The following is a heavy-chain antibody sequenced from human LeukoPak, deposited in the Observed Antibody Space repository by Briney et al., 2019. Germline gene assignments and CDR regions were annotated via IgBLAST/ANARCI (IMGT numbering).Heavy chain of an antibody. J-gene: IGHJ4*02. D-gene: IGHD3-22*01. CDR1: GFTFNNYA. V-gene: IGHV3-23*01. CDR2: IFGSGGSA. CDR3: TKTTTGYSSGQYPGWPADH. Sequence: GGSLRLSCTASGFTFNNYAMYWVRQAPRKGLERVAGIFGSGGSAHYADSVKGRFTISRDNSKNTVYLQTDSLRGEDTAVYYCTKTTTGYSSGQYPGWPADHWGQGALVTVSS.